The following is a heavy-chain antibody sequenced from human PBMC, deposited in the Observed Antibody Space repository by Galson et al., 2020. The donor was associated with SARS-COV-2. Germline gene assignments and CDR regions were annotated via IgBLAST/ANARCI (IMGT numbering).Heavy chain of an antibody. Sequence: SETLSLTCTVSGGSVSSGSYYWSWIRQPPGKGLEWIGYISYSGSTNYNPSLTSRVTISVDTSKNQFSLQLSSVTAADPAVYYCASYGGLFCSSTSCSYLDNWFDPWGPGTLVPVSS. D-gene: IGHD2-2*01. CDR1: GGSVSSGSYY. CDR2: ISYSGST. V-gene: IGHV4-61*01. CDR3: ASYGGLFCSSTSCSYLDNWFDP. J-gene: IGHJ5*02.